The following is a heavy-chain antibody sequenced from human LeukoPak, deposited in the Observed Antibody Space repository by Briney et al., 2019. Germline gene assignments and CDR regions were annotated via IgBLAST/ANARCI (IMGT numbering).Heavy chain of an antibody. J-gene: IGHJ4*02. CDR3: ARDNPSPQQQPSFDY. Sequence: ASVTVSCKASGYTFTSYYMHWVRQAPGQGLEWMGIINPSGGSTSYAQKFQGRVTMTRDMSTSTVYMELSSLRSEDTAVYYCARDNPSPQQQPSFDYWGQGTLVTVSS. CDR1: GYTFTSYY. D-gene: IGHD6-13*01. V-gene: IGHV1-46*01. CDR2: INPSGGST.